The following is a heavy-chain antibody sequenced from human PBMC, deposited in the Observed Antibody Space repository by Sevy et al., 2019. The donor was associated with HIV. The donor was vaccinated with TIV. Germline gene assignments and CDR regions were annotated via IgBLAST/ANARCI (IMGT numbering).Heavy chain of an antibody. J-gene: IGHJ4*02. CDR1: GDSISNYY. Sequence: SETLSLTCTVSGDSISNYYWSWIRQPAGKGLEWIGRIYDSGSATYNPSLESRVTMSADTTKNQLSFKLNSVTAADTAVYYCAGDRVTIFGVTIDYYFDFRGQGTLVTVSS. CDR2: IYDSGSA. V-gene: IGHV4-4*07. CDR3: AGDRVTIFGVTIDYYFDF. D-gene: IGHD3-3*01.